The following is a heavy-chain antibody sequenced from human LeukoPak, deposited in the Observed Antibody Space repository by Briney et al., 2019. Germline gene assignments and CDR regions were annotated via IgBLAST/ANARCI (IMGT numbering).Heavy chain of an antibody. V-gene: IGHV4-59*01. CDR3: ARTEGATWFVDY. CDR1: RGSISSYY. CDR2: IYYSGST. D-gene: IGHD1-26*01. J-gene: IGHJ4*02. Sequence: SETLSLTCTVSRGSISSYYWSWIRQPPGKGLEWIGYIYYSGSTNYNPSLKSRVTISVDTSKNQFSLKLSSVTAADTAVYYCARTEGATWFVDYWGQGTLVTVSS.